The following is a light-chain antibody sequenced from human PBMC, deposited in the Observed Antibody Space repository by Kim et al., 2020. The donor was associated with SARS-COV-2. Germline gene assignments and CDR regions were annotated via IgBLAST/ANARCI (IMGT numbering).Light chain of an antibody. J-gene: IGLJ2*01. CDR2: DNH. CDR3: GTWDDSLSVGV. V-gene: IGLV1-51*01. CDR1: PSNIGKTY. Sequence: GQKLTISCSEGPSNIGKTYVSWYQQLPGAAPTLLIYDNHKRPSGIPDRFSGSKSGTSAPLAITGLQPGDEADYYCGTWDDSLSVGVFGGGTQLTVL.